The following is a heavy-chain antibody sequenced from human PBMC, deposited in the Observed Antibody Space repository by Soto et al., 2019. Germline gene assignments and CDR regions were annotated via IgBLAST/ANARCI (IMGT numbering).Heavy chain of an antibody. CDR3: AEYCSGGSCYGSYYMDV. D-gene: IGHD2-15*01. CDR1: GGSFSGYY. Sequence: TSETLSLTCAVYGGSFSGYYWSWIRQPPGKGLEWIGEINHSGSTNYNPSLKSRVTISVDTSKNQFSLKLSSVTAADTAVYYCAEYCSGGSCYGSYYMDVWGKGTTVTAP. J-gene: IGHJ6*03. CDR2: INHSGST. V-gene: IGHV4-34*01.